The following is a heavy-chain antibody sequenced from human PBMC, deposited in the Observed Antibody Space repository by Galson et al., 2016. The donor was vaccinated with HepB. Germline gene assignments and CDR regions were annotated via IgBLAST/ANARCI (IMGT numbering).Heavy chain of an antibody. J-gene: IGHJ4*02. CDR1: GGSISRSSYY. Sequence: SETLSLTCTVSGGSISRSSYYWSWIRQPPGKGPEWIGSIYYAGYTHYNPSLKSRITISVDTSKNQFSLRLSSVTAADTAADYCARPGSAYGSNTWFFDHWGQGTLVTVSS. D-gene: IGHD6-13*01. CDR2: IYYAGYT. V-gene: IGHV4-39*01. CDR3: ARPGSAYGSNTWFFDH.